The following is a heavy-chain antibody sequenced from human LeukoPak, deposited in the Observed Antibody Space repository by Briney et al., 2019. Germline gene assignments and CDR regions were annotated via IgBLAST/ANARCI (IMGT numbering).Heavy chain of an antibody. V-gene: IGHV3-23*01. CDR2: ISGSGGST. CDR3: AKVFLAVAGTRPFDY. D-gene: IGHD6-19*01. Sequence: GGSLRLSCAASGFTFSSYAMNWVRQAPGKGLEWVSAISGSGGSTYYADSVKGRFTISRDNSKNTLYLQMNSLRAEDTAVYYCAKVFLAVAGTRPFDYWGQGSLVTVSS. J-gene: IGHJ4*02. CDR1: GFTFSSYA.